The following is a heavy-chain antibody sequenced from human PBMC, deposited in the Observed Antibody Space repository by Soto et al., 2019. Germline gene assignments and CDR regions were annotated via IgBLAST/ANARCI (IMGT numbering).Heavy chain of an antibody. CDR3: AREGVRARTYYDFWSGYYTPYYYGMDV. D-gene: IGHD3-3*01. CDR1: GYTFTSYY. J-gene: IGHJ6*02. Sequence: ASVKVSCKASGYTFTSYYMHWVRQAPGQGLEWMGIINPSCGSTSYAQKFQGRVTMTRDTSTSTVYMELSSLRFEDTAVYYCAREGVRARTYYDFWSGYYTPYYYGMDVWGQGTTVTVSS. V-gene: IGHV1-46*01. CDR2: INPSCGST.